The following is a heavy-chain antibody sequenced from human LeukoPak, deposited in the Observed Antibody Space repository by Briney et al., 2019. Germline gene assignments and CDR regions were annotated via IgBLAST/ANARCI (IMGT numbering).Heavy chain of an antibody. V-gene: IGHV1-18*01. Sequence: ASVKVSCKASGYTFTNYGISWVRLAPGKGLEWMGWISGYKGNTNYAQKVQGRVTMTTDTSTGTAYMELSSLRSEDTAVYYCARVSVTTLGYYYYGMDVWGQGTTVTVSS. CDR2: ISGYKGNT. D-gene: IGHD4-11*01. CDR3: ARVSVTTLGYYYYGMDV. CDR1: GYTFTNYG. J-gene: IGHJ6*02.